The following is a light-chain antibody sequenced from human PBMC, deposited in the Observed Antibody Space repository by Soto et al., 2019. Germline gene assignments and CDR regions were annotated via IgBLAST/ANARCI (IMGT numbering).Light chain of an antibody. CDR1: SSDVGGYTY. V-gene: IGLV2-11*01. J-gene: IGLJ1*01. CDR2: DVS. CDR3: CSYAGRYTYV. Sequence: QSVLTQPRSVSGSPGQSVSISCTGTSSDVGGYTYVSWYQQHPGKAPKVMIYDVSKRPSGVPDRFSGSKSGNTASLTISGLQSEDEADYYCCSYAGRYTYVCGTGTKLTVL.